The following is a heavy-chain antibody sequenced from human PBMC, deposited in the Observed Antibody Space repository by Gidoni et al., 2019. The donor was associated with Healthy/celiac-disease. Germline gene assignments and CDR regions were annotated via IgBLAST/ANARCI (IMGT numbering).Heavy chain of an antibody. CDR1: GYTFTGYY. J-gene: IGHJ3*02. V-gene: IGHV1-2*02. D-gene: IGHD3-22*01. Sequence: QVQLVQSGAEVKKPGASVKVSCQASGYTFTGYYMHWVRQAPGQGLEWMGWINPNSGGTNYEQKFQGRVTMTRDTCISTAYMELSRLRSDDTAVYYCARVGDSSGYYYLDAFDIWGQGTMVTVSS. CDR2: INPNSGGT. CDR3: ARVGDSSGYYYLDAFDI.